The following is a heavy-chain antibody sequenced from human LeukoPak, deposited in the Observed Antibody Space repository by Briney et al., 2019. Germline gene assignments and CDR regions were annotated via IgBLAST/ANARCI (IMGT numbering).Heavy chain of an antibody. J-gene: IGHJ3*02. CDR3: ARDRGIVGANDAFDI. D-gene: IGHD1-26*01. Sequence: GASVKVSCKASGGTFSSYAISWVRQAPGQRLEWMGGIIPIFGTANYAQKFQGRVTITADESTSTAYMELRSLRSDDTAVYYCARDRGIVGANDAFDIWGQGTMVTVSS. CDR2: IIPIFGTA. CDR1: GGTFSSYA. V-gene: IGHV1-69*13.